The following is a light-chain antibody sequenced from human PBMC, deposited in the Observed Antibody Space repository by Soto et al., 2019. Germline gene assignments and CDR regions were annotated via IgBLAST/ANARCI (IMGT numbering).Light chain of an antibody. J-gene: IGKJ4*01. V-gene: IGKV1-6*01. CDR2: AAS. Sequence: AIQLTQSPSSLSASVGDRVTITCRASQGISSYLAWYQQKPGKAPKLLIYAASTLQSGVPSRFSGSGSGTDFSLTINSLQPEDFATYYCLQEYNYPLTFGGGTKVEIK. CDR3: LQEYNYPLT. CDR1: QGISSY.